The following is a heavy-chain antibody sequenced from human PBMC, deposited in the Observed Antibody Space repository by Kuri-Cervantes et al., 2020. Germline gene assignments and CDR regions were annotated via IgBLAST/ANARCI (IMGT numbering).Heavy chain of an antibody. CDR3: ARTFYDILTGYYHPNYFDY. Sequence: SETLSLTCAVYGGSFSGYYWSWIRQPPGKGLEWIGEINHSGSTNYNPSLKSRVTISVDKSKNRFSLRLSSVTAADTAVYYCARTFYDILTGYYHPNYFDYWGQGTLVTVSS. CDR1: GGSFSGYY. D-gene: IGHD3-9*01. CDR2: INHSGST. V-gene: IGHV4-34*01. J-gene: IGHJ4*02.